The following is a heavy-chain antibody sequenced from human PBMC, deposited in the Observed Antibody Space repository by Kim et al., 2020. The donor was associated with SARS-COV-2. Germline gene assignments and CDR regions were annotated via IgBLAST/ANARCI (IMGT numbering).Heavy chain of an antibody. V-gene: IGHV3-48*03. CDR3: ARASFDS. Sequence: SGSTIYYADSVKGRFTISRDNAKNSLYLQMNSLRAEDTAVYYCARASFDSLGQGTLVTVSS. CDR2: SGSTI. J-gene: IGHJ4*02.